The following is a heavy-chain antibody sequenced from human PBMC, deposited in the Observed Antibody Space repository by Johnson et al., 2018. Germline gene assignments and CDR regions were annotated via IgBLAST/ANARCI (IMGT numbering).Heavy chain of an antibody. CDR2: IKQDGSDK. Sequence: VQLVESGGGLVQPGGSLRLSCAASGFTFSSYWMNWVRQAPGKGLEWVANIKQDGSDKYYVDSVKGRFTISRDNAKNSLYLQMSSLRAEDTAVYICARGWLNKVAGFDIWGQGTMVTVSS. CDR1: GFTFSSYW. V-gene: IGHV3-7*04. CDR3: ARGWLNKVAGFDI. D-gene: IGHD5-24*01. J-gene: IGHJ3*02.